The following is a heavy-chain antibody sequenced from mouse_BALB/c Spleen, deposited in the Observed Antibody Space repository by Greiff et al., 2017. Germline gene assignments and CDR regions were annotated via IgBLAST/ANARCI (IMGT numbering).Heavy chain of an antibody. CDR2: INPSNGRT. D-gene: IGHD2-1*01. CDR1: GYTFTSYW. CDR3: ARSDYGNSAWFAY. J-gene: IGHJ3*01. V-gene: IGHV1S81*02. Sequence: VQLQQPGAELVKPGASVKLSCKASGYTFTSYWMHWVKQRPGQGLEWIGEINPSNGRTNYNEKFKSKATLTVDKSSSTAYMQLSSLTSEDSAVYYCARSDYGNSAWFAYWGQGTLVTVSA.